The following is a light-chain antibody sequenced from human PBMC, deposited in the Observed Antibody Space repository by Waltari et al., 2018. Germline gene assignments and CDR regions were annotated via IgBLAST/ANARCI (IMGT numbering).Light chain of an antibody. V-gene: IGLV1-44*01. CDR1: SSNIGSHT. CDR3: STWDGSLTGVV. J-gene: IGLJ3*02. CDR2: NNN. Sequence: QSVLTQPPSASGTPGQTVTISCSGSSSNIGSHTVNWYQHPPGTAPKLLIYNNNRRPSGVPDRCSGSKSGTAASLALSGLQSDDEAHYYCSTWDGSLTGVVFGGGTKLTVL.